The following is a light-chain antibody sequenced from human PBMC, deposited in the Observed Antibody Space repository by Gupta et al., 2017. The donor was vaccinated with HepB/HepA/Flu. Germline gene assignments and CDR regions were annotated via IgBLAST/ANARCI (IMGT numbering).Light chain of an antibody. CDR2: DVT. J-gene: IGLJ3*02. CDR3: SSYTSSSILV. V-gene: IGLV2-14*01. Sequence: QSALTQPPSVSGSPGQPITISCTGTSSDVGGYNYVSWYQQPPGKAPKVMIYDVTNRPSGVSNRFAGSKSGNTASLTISGLQAEDDADYYCSSYTSSSILVFGGGTKLTVL. CDR1: SSDVGGYNY.